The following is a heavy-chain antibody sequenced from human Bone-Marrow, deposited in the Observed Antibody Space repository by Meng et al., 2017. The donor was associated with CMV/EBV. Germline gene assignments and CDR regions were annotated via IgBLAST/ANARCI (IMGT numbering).Heavy chain of an antibody. Sequence: ASVKVSCKASGYTFTSYYMHWVRQAPGQGLEWMGIINPSGGSTSYAQKFQGRVTMTRDTSTSTVYKELSSLRSEDTAVYYCARESDFWSGSVGYYYGMDVWGQGTTVTVSS. CDR3: ARESDFWSGSVGYYYGMDV. V-gene: IGHV1-46*01. J-gene: IGHJ6*02. D-gene: IGHD3-3*01. CDR1: GYTFTSYY. CDR2: INPSGGST.